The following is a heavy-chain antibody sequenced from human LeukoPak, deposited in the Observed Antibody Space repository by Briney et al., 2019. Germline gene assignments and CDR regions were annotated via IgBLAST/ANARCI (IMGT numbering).Heavy chain of an antibody. CDR3: ARGSVDYVWGSYRQPYFDY. J-gene: IGHJ4*02. V-gene: IGHV4-34*01. D-gene: IGHD3-16*02. CDR1: GGSFSGYY. Sequence: NPSETLSLTCAVYGGSFSGYYWSWIRQPPGKGLEWIGEINHSGSTNYNPALKSRVTISVDTSKNPFSLKLSSVTAADTAVYYCARGSVDYVWGSYRQPYFDYWGQGTLVTVSS. CDR2: INHSGST.